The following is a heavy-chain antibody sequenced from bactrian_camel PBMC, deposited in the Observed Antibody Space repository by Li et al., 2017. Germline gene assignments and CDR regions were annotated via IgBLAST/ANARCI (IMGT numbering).Heavy chain of an antibody. CDR2: IDGSGHYT. D-gene: IGHD2*01. CDR1: GDTIGRYC. V-gene: IGHV3-2*01. CDR3: AVDGPVAFCSDYPSDFRG. Sequence: VQLEESGGGSVQVGGSLRLSCVASGDTIGRYCMGWFRQVPGKDTEGVARIDGSGHYTFYTDSTKGRFTISKDAAKDTLDLRMTSLKPEDSGMYYCAVDGPVAFCSDYPSDFRGWGQGTQVTVS. J-gene: IGHJ4*01.